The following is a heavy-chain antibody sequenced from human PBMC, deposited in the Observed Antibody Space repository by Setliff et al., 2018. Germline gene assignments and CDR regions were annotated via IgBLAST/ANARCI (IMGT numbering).Heavy chain of an antibody. J-gene: IGHJ3*01. D-gene: IGHD2-8*02. CDR3: AISTLSICTGGSCPNAFDV. CDR1: GYTFTGSL. CDR2: ISSYNDVT. Sequence: ASVKVSCKTSGYTFTGSLISWVRQAPGQGLEWMGWISSYNDVTNYAQRFQGRVTMTTDTSTSATYMELRSLRSDDTAVYYCAISTLSICTGGSCPNAFDVWGQGTMVTVSS. V-gene: IGHV1-18*01.